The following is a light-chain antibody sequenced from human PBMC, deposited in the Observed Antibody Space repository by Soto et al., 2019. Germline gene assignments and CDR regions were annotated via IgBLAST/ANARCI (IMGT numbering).Light chain of an antibody. Sequence: EIVLTQSPATLSSSPGETAILSFRASQYVGSRLAWYQHKPGQAPRLLIYYMSKRATGIPARFSGSGSRPDFTLTISSLAPDDFAIYYRHQRQSWPRTFGQGTKVDIK. CDR2: YMS. CDR1: QYVGSR. V-gene: IGKV3-11*01. J-gene: IGKJ1*01. CDR3: HQRQSWPRT.